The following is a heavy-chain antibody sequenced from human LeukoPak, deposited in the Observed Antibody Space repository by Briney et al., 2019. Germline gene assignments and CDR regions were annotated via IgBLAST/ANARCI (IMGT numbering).Heavy chain of an antibody. J-gene: IGHJ3*01. Sequence: GASVKVSCKASGYTFTGHYLHWVRQAPGQRLEWMGRINPNSGGTNYAQKFQGRVTMTRDTPVTTSYMELSRLASDDTAVYYCARDNAEGFCSGGTCYGDAFDLWGQGTMITVSS. CDR1: GYTFTGHY. D-gene: IGHD2-15*01. CDR2: INPNSGGT. V-gene: IGHV1-2*06. CDR3: ARDNAEGFCSGGTCYGDAFDL.